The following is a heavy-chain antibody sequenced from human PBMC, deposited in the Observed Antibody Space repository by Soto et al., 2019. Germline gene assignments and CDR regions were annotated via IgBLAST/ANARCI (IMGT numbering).Heavy chain of an antibody. J-gene: IGHJ4*02. V-gene: IGHV1-2*02. CDR2: INPNSGGT. D-gene: IGHD4-17*01. Sequence: QVQLVQSGAEVKKPGASVKVSCKASGYTFTSYYLHWLRQAPGQGLEWVGWINPNSGGTNSAQRFQGRVTMTRDTSISTAYMDLRRLRSDDTAVYYCARVRGDYGDFNRGCFDYWGQGTLVTVSS. CDR1: GYTFTSYY. CDR3: ARVRGDYGDFNRGCFDY.